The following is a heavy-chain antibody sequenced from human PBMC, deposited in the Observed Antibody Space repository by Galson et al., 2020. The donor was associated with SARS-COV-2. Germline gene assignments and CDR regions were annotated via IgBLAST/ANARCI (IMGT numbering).Heavy chain of an antibody. CDR2: IGSGGGVT. CDR1: GSDLGTTFSDYG. J-gene: IGHJ5*02. CDR3: ARTLLRKNHFDP. Sequence: GESLKISCEASGSDLGTTFSDYGMNWVRQAPGKGLEWVSFIGSGGGVTFYADFVGGRFSISRDNSKNTVFLQMRDLRVEDTAVYFCARTLLRKNHFDPWGQGTLVTVSS. V-gene: IGHV3-23*01.